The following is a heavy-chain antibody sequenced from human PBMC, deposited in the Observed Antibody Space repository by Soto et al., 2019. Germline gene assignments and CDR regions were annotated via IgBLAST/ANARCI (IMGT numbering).Heavy chain of an antibody. CDR3: ARDLGRSSWMPYYYYGMDV. V-gene: IGHV4-38-2*02. CDR2: IYHSGRT. D-gene: IGHD6-13*01. J-gene: IGHJ6*02. CDR1: GYSISSGDY. Sequence: SETLSLTCGVSGYSISSGDYWGWIRQPPGEGGEWIGSIYHSGRTYYNPSLNSRVTISVDPSKNQFSLKLSSVTAADTAVYYCARDLGRSSWMPYYYYGMDVWGQGTTVT.